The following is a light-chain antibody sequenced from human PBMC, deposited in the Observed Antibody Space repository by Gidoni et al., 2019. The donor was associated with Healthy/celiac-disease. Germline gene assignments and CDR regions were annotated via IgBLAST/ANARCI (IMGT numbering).Light chain of an antibody. V-gene: IGKV1-5*01. CDR2: DAS. CDR1: QSISSW. J-gene: IGKJ1*01. Sequence: DIQMTQSPSTLSASVGDRVTITCRASQSISSWLAWYQQKPGKAPKLLIYDASSLESWVPSRFSGSGSGTEFTLTISSLQPDDFATYYCQQYKSYSLTFGQGTKVEIK. CDR3: QQYKSYSLT.